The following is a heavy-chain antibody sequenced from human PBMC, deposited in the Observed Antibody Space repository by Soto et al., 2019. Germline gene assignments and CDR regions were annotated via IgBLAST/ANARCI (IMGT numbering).Heavy chain of an antibody. Sequence: GGSLRLSCAASGFTFSSYAMHWVRQAPGKGLEWVAVISYDGSNKYYADSVKGRFTISRDNSKNTLYLQMNSLRAEDTAVYYCASPHSGSYPFDYWGKGTLVTVSS. CDR3: ASPHSGSYPFDY. D-gene: IGHD1-26*01. CDR2: ISYDGSNK. J-gene: IGHJ4*02. CDR1: GFTFSSYA. V-gene: IGHV3-30-3*01.